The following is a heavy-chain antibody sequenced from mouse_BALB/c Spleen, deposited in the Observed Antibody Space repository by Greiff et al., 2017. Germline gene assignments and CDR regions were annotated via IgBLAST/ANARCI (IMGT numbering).Heavy chain of an antibody. D-gene: IGHD1-1*02. J-gene: IGHJ4*01. CDR2: IWTGGGT. V-gene: IGHV2-9-2*01. CDR3: VRDGRNAMDY. CDR1: GFSLTSYD. Sequence: QVQLKESGPGLVAPSQSLSITCTVSGFSLTSYDISWIRQPPGKGLEWLGVIWTGGGTNYNSAFMSRLSISKDNSKSQVFLKMNSLQTDDTAIYYCVRDGRNAMDYWGQGTSVTVSS.